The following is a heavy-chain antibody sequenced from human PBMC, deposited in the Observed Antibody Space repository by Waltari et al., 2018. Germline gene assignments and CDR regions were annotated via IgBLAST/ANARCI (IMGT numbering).Heavy chain of an antibody. Sequence: QVQLVQSGAEVKKPGSSVKVSCKASGGTFSSYAISWVRQAPGQGLEWMGGIIPIFGTANYAQKFQCRVTITTDESTSTAYMELSSLRSEDTAVYYCARVGDCSGGSCYSYYYYMDVWGKGTTVTVSS. CDR1: GGTFSSYA. CDR3: ARVGDCSGGSCYSYYYYMDV. CDR2: IIPIFGTA. J-gene: IGHJ6*03. V-gene: IGHV1-69*05. D-gene: IGHD2-15*01.